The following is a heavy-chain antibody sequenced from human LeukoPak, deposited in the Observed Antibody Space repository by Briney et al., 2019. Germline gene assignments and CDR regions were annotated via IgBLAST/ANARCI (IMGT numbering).Heavy chain of an antibody. J-gene: IGHJ6*04. V-gene: IGHV3-21*01. D-gene: IGHD4-17*01. CDR1: RFTFSSYS. CDR3: ASLRTVSHYYGMDV. Sequence: GGSLRLSCAASRFTFSSYSMNWVRQAPGKGLEWVSSISSSSYIYYADSVEGRFTISRDNAKNSLYLQMNSLRAEDTAVYYCASLRTVSHYYGMDVWGKGTTVTVSS. CDR2: ISSSSYI.